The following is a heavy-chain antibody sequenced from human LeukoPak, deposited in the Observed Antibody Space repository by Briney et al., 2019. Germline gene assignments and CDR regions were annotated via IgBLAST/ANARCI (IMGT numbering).Heavy chain of an antibody. CDR2: ISGSGGST. CDR3: AKLDTAMVTNFDY. CDR1: GFTFSSYA. V-gene: IGHV3-23*01. D-gene: IGHD5-18*01. J-gene: IGHJ4*02. Sequence: PGGSLRLSCAASGFTFSSYAMSWVRQAPGKGLEWVSAISGSGGSTYRADSVKGRFTISRDNSKNTLYLQMNSLRAEDTAVYYCAKLDTAMVTNFDYWGQGTLVTVSS.